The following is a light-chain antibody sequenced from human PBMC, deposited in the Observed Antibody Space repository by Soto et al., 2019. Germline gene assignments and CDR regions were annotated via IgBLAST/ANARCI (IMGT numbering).Light chain of an antibody. J-gene: IGLJ1*01. CDR3: SSYTSSSTLHYV. CDR2: EVS. Sequence: QSVLTQPASVSGSPGRPITISCTGTSSDVGGYNYVSCYQQHPGKAPKLMIYEVSNRPSGVSNRFSGSKSGNTAFLTISGLQAEDEADYYCSSYTSSSTLHYVFGTGTKVTVL. CDR1: SSDVGGYNY. V-gene: IGLV2-14*01.